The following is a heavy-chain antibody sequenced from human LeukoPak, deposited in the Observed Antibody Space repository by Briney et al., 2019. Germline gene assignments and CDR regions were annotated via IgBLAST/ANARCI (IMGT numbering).Heavy chain of an antibody. D-gene: IGHD6-6*01. V-gene: IGHV4-4*07. J-gene: IGHJ4*02. CDR2: IYTSGST. CDR3: ARFSSIAARFDY. Sequence: SDTLSLTCTVSGGSISSYYWSWIRQPAGKGLEWIGRIYTSGSTNYNPSLKSRVTMSVDTSKNQFPLKLSSVTAADTAVYYCARFSSIAARFDYWGQGTLVTVSS. CDR1: GGSISSYY.